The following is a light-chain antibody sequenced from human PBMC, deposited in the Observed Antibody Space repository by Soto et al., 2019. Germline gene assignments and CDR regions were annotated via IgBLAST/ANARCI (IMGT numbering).Light chain of an antibody. Sequence: EIVLTQSPGTLSLSPGERATLSCRASQSVSSSYLAWYQQKPGQAPRLLIYGASSRATGIPDRFSGSGSGTHLTLTISTLEPDDFSGYYCQQYGSLPSTFGPGTKVDIK. CDR1: QSVSSSY. CDR2: GAS. CDR3: QQYGSLPST. V-gene: IGKV3-20*01. J-gene: IGKJ3*01.